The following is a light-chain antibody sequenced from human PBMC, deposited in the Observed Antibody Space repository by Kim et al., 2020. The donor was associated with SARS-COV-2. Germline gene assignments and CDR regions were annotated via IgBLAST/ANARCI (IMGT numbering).Light chain of an antibody. J-gene: IGKJ4*02. V-gene: IGKV1-5*03. CDR3: QQYNIDPRT. CDR1: ESISSS. CDR2: RAS. Sequence: DIQMTQTPSTLFASVGDRVTITCRASESISSSLAWYQQRPGKAPRLLIYRASNLQSGVPSRFSGFGAGTDFTLTISSLQPDDFATYYCQQYNIDPRTFGRGTKVDIK.